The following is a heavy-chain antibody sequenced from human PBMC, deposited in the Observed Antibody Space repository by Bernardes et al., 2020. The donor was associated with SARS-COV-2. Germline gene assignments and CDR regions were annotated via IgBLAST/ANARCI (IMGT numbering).Heavy chain of an antibody. D-gene: IGHD5-18*01. CDR2: INADGTST. CDR1: EFSFSIYS. Sequence: GGSLRLSCAASEFSFSIYSMNWVRQAPGKGLLWVSEINADGTSTNYADAVKGRFTISRDNSKNTLYLQMNSLRAEDTAVYYCARDLDTDYYYYGMDVWGQGTTVTVSS. V-gene: IGHV3-74*01. J-gene: IGHJ6*02. CDR3: ARDLDTDYYYYGMDV.